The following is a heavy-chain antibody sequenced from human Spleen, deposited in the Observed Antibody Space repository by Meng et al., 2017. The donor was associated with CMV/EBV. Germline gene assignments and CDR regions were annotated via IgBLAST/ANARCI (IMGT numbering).Heavy chain of an antibody. CDR2: ISGSGDSI. D-gene: IGHD6-6*01. CDR3: ARDSSSSSTYYYRGMDV. J-gene: IGHJ6*02. CDR1: GFTFSSYW. V-gene: IGHV3-48*04. Sequence: GESLKISCAASGFTFSSYWMSWVRQAPGKGLEWVSYISGSGDSIYYAHSVKGRFTISRDNAKNSLYLQMNSLRAEDTAVYYCARDSSSSSTYYYRGMDVWGQGTTVTVSS.